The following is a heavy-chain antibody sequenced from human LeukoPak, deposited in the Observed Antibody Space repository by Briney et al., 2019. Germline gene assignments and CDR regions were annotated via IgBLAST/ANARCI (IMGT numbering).Heavy chain of an antibody. V-gene: IGHV3-15*01. J-gene: IGHJ4*02. D-gene: IGHD1-26*01. Sequence: GGSLRLSCAASGFTFSSYAMHWVRQAPGKGLEWVGRIKSKTDGGTTDYAAPVKGRFTISRDDSKNTLYLQMNSLKTEDTAVYYCTTFHLGASDYWGQGTLVTVSS. CDR2: IKSKTDGGTT. CDR1: GFTFSSYA. CDR3: TTFHLGASDY.